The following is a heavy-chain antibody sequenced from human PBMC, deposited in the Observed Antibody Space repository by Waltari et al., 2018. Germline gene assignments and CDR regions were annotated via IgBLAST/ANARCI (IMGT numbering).Heavy chain of an antibody. CDR3: ARERGESSSWYPQTFYDY. CDR1: GGTFSSYA. V-gene: IGHV1-69*13. D-gene: IGHD6-13*01. CDR2: IIPIFGTA. J-gene: IGHJ4*02. Sequence: QVQLVQSGAAVKKPGSSVKVSCKASGGTFSSYAISWVRQAPGQGLEWMGGIIPIFGTANYAQKFQGRVTITADESTSTAYMELSSLRSEDTAVYYCARERGESSSWYPQTFYDYWGQGTLVTVSS.